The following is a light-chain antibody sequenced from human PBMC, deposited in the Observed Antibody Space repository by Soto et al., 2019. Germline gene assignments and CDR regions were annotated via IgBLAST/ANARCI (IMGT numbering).Light chain of an antibody. CDR1: SSDVGAYNF. V-gene: IGLV2-14*01. Sequence: SVLTQPGPGSGSPAQSTTTSCTGTSSDVGAYNFVSWYQHHPGRAPKLIIYEVTIRPSGVSNRFSGSKSGNTASLTISGLQAEDEADYYCSSYTTSAPYVFGSGTKV. CDR3: SSYTTSAPYV. J-gene: IGLJ1*01. CDR2: EVT.